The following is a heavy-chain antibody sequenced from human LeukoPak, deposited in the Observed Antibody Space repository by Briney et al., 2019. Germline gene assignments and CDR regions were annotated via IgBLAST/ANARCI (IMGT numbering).Heavy chain of an antibody. Sequence: SQSLSPTCPVSGGSISSHYWRWIRHPPGKGMEWIGYINYCGSTNYNPSLKSRVTISVDTSKNQFSLEVSSVTAADTAVYYCARDPSSSGLYYFDYWGQGTLVTVSA. V-gene: IGHV4-59*11. CDR3: ARDPSSSGLYYFDY. D-gene: IGHD6-19*01. CDR1: GGSISSHY. CDR2: INYCGST. J-gene: IGHJ4*02.